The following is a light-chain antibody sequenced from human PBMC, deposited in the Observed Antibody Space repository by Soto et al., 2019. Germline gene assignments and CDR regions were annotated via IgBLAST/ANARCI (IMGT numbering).Light chain of an antibody. V-gene: IGKV3-15*01. CDR1: QSVSSN. CDR2: GAS. Sequence: EIVMTQSLATLSVSPGERATLSCRASQSVSSNLAWYQQKPGQAPRLLIYGASTRATGIPARFSGSGSGTEFTLTISSLQSEDFAVYYCQQYNNWPPWTFGPGTKVEIK. CDR3: QQYNNWPPWT. J-gene: IGKJ1*01.